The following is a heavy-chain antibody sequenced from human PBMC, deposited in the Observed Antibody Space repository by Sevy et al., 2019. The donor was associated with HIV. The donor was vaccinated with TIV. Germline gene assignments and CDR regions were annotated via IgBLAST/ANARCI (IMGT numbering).Heavy chain of an antibody. CDR2: VNARTGDT. D-gene: IGHD2-15*01. J-gene: IGHJ4*02. Sequence: ASVKVSCKASGYTFTSYIIYWVRQAPGQSLEWMGWVNARTGDTKYSQKFQGRVSITRDTSASTAYMGLNSLRSEDTAVYYCARDFCSGGSCYSAFVYWGQGTLVTVSS. CDR3: ARDFCSGGSCYSAFVY. V-gene: IGHV1-3*01. CDR1: GYTFTSYI.